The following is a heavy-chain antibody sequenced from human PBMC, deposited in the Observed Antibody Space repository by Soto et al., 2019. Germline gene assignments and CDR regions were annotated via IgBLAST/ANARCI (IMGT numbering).Heavy chain of an antibody. J-gene: IGHJ6*02. CDR3: ARHSPPFFYGSGPWDV. V-gene: IGHV4-28*01. CDR1: GYSISSSNW. Sequence: SETLSLTCAVSGYSISSSNWWGWIRQPPGKGLEWIGYIYYSGSTYYNPSLKSRVTISVDTSKNQFSLKLSSLIAADTAVYYCARHSPPFFYGSGPWDVWGQGTTVT. D-gene: IGHD3-10*01. CDR2: IYYSGST.